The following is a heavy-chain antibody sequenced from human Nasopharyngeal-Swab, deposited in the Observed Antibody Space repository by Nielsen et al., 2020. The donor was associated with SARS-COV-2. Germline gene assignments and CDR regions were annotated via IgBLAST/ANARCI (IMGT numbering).Heavy chain of an antibody. V-gene: IGHV3-30*18. D-gene: IGHD4-17*01. Sequence: GESLKISCAASGFTFSSSGMDWVRQAPGKGLEWVAVISYDGSNEYYGDSVKGRFTISRDNSKNTLYLQMKSLRVDDTAVYYCAKDVHGDYGGIDYWGQGILVTVS. J-gene: IGHJ4*02. CDR1: GFTFSSSG. CDR3: AKDVHGDYGGIDY. CDR2: ISYDGSNE.